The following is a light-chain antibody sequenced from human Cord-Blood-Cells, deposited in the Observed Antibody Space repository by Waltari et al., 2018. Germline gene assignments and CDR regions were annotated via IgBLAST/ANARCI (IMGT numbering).Light chain of an antibody. Sequence: DIQMTQSPSSLSASVGDRVTITCHASQDISNYLNWYQQKPGKAPKLLIYDASNLETGVPSRVSGSGSGTDFTFTISSLQPEDIATYYCQQYDNLPLTFGGGTKVEIK. CDR2: DAS. J-gene: IGKJ4*01. CDR1: QDISNY. CDR3: QQYDNLPLT. V-gene: IGKV1-33*01.